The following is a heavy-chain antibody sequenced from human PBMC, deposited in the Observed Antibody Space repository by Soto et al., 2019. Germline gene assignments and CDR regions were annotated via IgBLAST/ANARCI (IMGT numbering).Heavy chain of an antibody. D-gene: IGHD3-3*01. CDR2: INHSGST. J-gene: IGHJ6*02. V-gene: IGHV4-34*01. Sequence: PSETLSLTCAVYGGSLSGYYWSWIRQPPGKGLEWIGEINHSGSTNYNPSLKSRVTISVDTSKNQFSLKLSSVTAADTAVYYCARGGLITIFGARVGPYGMDVWGQGTTVTVSS. CDR1: GGSLSGYY. CDR3: ARGGLITIFGARVGPYGMDV.